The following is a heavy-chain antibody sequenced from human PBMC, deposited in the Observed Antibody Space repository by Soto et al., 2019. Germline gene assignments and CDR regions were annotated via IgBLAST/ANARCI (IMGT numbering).Heavy chain of an antibody. CDR1: GFTFSSYG. V-gene: IGHV3-23*01. J-gene: IGHJ4*02. CDR2: SSATGAGT. D-gene: IGHD1-7*01. Sequence: GGSLRLTCAASGFTFSSYGMTWVRQAPGKGLEWVSFSSATGAGTYYADSVKGRFTISRDNSKNTLYLQMSSLRADDTAVYYCAKDRRAGGNYGFYSDFWGQGALVTVSS. CDR3: AKDRRAGGNYGFYSDF.